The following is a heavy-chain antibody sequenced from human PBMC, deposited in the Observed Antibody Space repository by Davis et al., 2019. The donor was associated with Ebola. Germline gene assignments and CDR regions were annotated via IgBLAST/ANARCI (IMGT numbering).Heavy chain of an antibody. CDR3: ARGRWVAARWFDH. D-gene: IGHD6-6*01. CDR2: MNPNSGST. CDR1: GYTFTSYY. J-gene: IGHJ5*02. Sequence: ASVKVSCKASGYTFTSYYMHWVRQATGQGPEWMGWMNPNSGSTGYAHKFQGRVTMTRNTSISTAYMELGSLRFEDTAVHYCARGRWVAARWFDHWGQGTLVTVSS. V-gene: IGHV1-8*02.